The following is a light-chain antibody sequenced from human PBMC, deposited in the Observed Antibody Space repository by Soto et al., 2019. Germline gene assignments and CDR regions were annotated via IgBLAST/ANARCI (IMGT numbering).Light chain of an antibody. CDR3: SQGTLRPPT. CDR2: TLS. CDR1: PSHLDSDDGNTY. Sequence: IVVTEAALNLPFTPGVRDAILCRCSPSHLDSDDGNTYLDWYLQKPGQSPQLLIYTLSYRASGGPDRFRGSGSGTHVTLNISSVEPGDVRVYYSSQGTLRPPTFGQGTKVDIK. V-gene: IGKV2-40*01. J-gene: IGKJ1*01.